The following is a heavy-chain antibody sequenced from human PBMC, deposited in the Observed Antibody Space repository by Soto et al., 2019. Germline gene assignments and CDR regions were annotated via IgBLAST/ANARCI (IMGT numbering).Heavy chain of an antibody. V-gene: IGHV1-69*12. Sequence: QVQLVQSGAEVKKPGYSVKVSCKASGGTFSSYAISWVRQAPGQGLEWMGGIIPIFGTANYAQKFQGRVTITADESTSTAYMELSSLRSEDTAVYYCARVPYCTNGVCYTNYYYYGMDVWGQGTTVTVSS. J-gene: IGHJ6*02. CDR3: ARVPYCTNGVCYTNYYYYGMDV. CDR1: GGTFSSYA. D-gene: IGHD2-8*01. CDR2: IIPIFGTA.